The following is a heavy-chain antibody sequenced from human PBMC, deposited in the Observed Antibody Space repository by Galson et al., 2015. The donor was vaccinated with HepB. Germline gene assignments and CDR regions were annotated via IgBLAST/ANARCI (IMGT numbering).Heavy chain of an antibody. Sequence: SVKVSCKASGYTFTSYGISWVRQAPGQGLEWMGWISAYNGNTNYAQKLQGRVTMTTDTSTSTAYMELRSLRSDDTAVYYCARSAIAVAVKSPLDYWGQGTLVTVSS. CDR3: ARSAIAVAVKSPLDY. D-gene: IGHD6-19*01. CDR2: ISAYNGNT. V-gene: IGHV1-18*04. CDR1: GYTFTSYG. J-gene: IGHJ4*02.